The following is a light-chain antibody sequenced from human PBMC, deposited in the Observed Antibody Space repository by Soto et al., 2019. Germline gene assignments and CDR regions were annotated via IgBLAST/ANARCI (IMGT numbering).Light chain of an antibody. Sequence: EVMLTQSPGTLSLSPGERATLSCRASQRVTSKYLAWYHQKPGQAPRLLIYGASNRATGIPDRFSGSGSGTDFTLTISRLEPEDFAVYYCQQYGSSPYTFGQGTKREIK. CDR3: QQYGSSPYT. J-gene: IGKJ2*01. CDR1: QRVTSKY. V-gene: IGKV3-20*01. CDR2: GAS.